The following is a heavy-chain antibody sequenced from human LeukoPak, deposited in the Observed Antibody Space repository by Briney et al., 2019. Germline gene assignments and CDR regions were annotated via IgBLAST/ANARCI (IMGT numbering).Heavy chain of an antibody. J-gene: IGHJ1*01. V-gene: IGHV4-59*08. CDR3: ARGVSYYDSSGNYNEYFQH. CDR2: IYYSGST. Sequence: SETLSLTCTVSGGSISSYYWSWIRQPPGKGLEWTGYIYYSGSTNYNPSLKSRVTISVDTSKNQFSLKLSSVTAADTAVYYCARGVSYYDSSGNYNEYFQHWGQGTLVTVSS. D-gene: IGHD3-22*01. CDR1: GGSISSYY.